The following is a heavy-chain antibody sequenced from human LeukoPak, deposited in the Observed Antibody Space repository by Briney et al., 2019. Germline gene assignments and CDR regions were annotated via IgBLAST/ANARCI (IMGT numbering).Heavy chain of an antibody. V-gene: IGHV3-9*01. D-gene: IGHD3-10*01. J-gene: IGHJ4*02. CDR3: AKGDGITMVRGVGY. CDR2: INWNSGSI. Sequence: GGSLRLSCAASGFTFDDYTMHWVRQAPGKGLEWVSSINWNSGSIGYADSVKGRFTISRDNAKNSLYLQMNSLRAEDTALYYCAKGDGITMVRGVGYWGQGTLVTVSS. CDR1: GFTFDDYT.